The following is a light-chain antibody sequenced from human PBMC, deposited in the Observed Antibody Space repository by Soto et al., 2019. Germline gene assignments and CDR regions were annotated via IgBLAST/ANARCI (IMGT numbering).Light chain of an antibody. Sequence: EIVMTQSPATLSVSPGERATLSCRASQSVSSNLAWYHQKPGQAPRLLIYGASTRATGIPARFSGSGSGTEFTLTISRLEPEDFAVYYCQQYGSSPLTFGGGTKVDI. CDR2: GAS. CDR1: QSVSSN. V-gene: IGKV3-15*01. J-gene: IGKJ4*01. CDR3: QQYGSSPLT.